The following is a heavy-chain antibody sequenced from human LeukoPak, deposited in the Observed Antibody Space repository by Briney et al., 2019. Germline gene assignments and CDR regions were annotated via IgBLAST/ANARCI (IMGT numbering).Heavy chain of an antibody. CDR2: ISSSGSTI. D-gene: IGHD2-2*01. CDR1: GFTFSDYY. CDR3: AKGFRTSTTPPDY. Sequence: GGSLRLSCAASGFTFSDYYMSWIRQAPGKGLEWVSYISSSGSTIYYADSVKGRFTISRDNSKNTLYLQMNSLRAEDTAVYYCAKGFRTSTTPPDYWGQGTLVTVSS. J-gene: IGHJ4*02. V-gene: IGHV3-11*01.